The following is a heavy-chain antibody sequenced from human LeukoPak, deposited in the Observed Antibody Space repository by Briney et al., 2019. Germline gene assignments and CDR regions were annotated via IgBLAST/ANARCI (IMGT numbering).Heavy chain of an antibody. CDR2: IYYSGST. V-gene: IGHV4-59*12. D-gene: IGHD3-9*01. CDR3: ARGQGGVLTGYYYYYGMDV. CDR1: GGSISSYY. J-gene: IGHJ6*02. Sequence: SETLSLTCTVSGGSISSYYWSWIRQPPGKGLEWIGYIYYSGSTNYNPSLKSRVTISVDTSKNQFSLKLSSVTAADTAVYYCARGQGGVLTGYYYYYGMDVWGQGTTVTVSS.